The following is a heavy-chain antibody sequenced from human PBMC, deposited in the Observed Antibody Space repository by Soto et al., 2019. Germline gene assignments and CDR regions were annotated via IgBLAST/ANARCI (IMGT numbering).Heavy chain of an antibody. CDR1: GGSISSGDYY. CDR3: ARVDNYYDSSGQDY. Sequence: SETLSLTCTVSGGSISSGDYYWSWIRQPPGEGLEWIGYIYYSGSTYYNPSLKSRVTISVDTSKNQFSLKLSSVTAADTAVYYCARVDNYYDSSGQDYWGQGTLVTVSS. V-gene: IGHV4-30-4*01. J-gene: IGHJ4*02. CDR2: IYYSGST. D-gene: IGHD3-22*01.